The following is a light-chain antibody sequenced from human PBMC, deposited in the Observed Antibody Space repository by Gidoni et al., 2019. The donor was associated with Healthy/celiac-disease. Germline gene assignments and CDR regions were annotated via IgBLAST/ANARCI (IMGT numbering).Light chain of an antibody. V-gene: IGKV1-33*01. CDR2: DAS. J-gene: IGKJ5*01. CDR1: QDISNY. CDR3: QQYDNLPIT. Sequence: DIQMTQSPSSLSASVGDRVTITCQASQDISNYLNWYQQNPGKAPKLLIYDASNLETGVPSRFSGSGSVTDFTFTIISLQPEDIATYYCQQYDNLPITFGQGTRLEIK.